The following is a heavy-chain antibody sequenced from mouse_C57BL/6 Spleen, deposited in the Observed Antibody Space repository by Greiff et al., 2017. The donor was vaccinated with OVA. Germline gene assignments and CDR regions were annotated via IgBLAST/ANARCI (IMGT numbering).Heavy chain of an antibody. V-gene: IGHV7-3*01. J-gene: IGHJ3*01. Sequence: EVMLVESGGGLVQPGGSLSLSCAASGFTFTDYYMSWVRQPPGKALEWLGFIRNKANGYTTEYSASVKGRFTISRDNSQSILYLQMNALRAEDSATYYCARYTSYGNYFAYWGQGTLVTVSA. CDR2: IRNKANGYTT. CDR3: ARYTSYGNYFAY. D-gene: IGHD2-10*01. CDR1: GFTFTDYY.